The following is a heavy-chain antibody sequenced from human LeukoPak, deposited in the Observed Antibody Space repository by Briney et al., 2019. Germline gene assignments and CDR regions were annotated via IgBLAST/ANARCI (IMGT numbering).Heavy chain of an antibody. CDR3: ARLSQKAFYYYMDV. V-gene: IGHV5-51*01. CDR2: IYPADSDT. Sequence: GESLKISCEGSGYRFTAYWIAWVRQTPGKGLEWMGTIYPADSDTRYGPSFRGQVLISADRSTNTAYLQWSGLQASDTATYFCARLSQKAFYYYMDVWGKGTTVAVSS. J-gene: IGHJ6*03. CDR1: GYRFTAYW.